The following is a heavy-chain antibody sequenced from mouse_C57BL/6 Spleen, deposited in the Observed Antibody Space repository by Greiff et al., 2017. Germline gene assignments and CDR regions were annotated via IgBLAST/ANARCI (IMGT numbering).Heavy chain of an antibody. CDR3: ADYDNWFAY. CDR1: GSTFTDHI. CDR2: IYPRVGST. Sequence: VQLQQSDAELVKPGASVKISCKVSGSTFTDHIMHWMKQRPEQGLEWIGYIYPRVGSTKYNEKFKGKATMTANKSSSTAYMQLNSLTSEDSAVYFCADYDNWFAYWGQGTLVTVSA. J-gene: IGHJ3*01. D-gene: IGHD2-3*01. V-gene: IGHV1-78*01.